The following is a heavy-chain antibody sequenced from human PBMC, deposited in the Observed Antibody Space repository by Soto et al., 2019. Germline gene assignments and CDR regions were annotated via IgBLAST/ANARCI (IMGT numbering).Heavy chain of an antibody. J-gene: IGHJ4*02. CDR2: IYYSGST. D-gene: IGHD2-15*01. V-gene: IGHV4-59*08. Sequence: SETLSLTCTVSGGSISSYYWSWIRQPPGKGLEWIGYIYYSGSTNYNPSLKSRVTISVDTSKNQFSLKLSSVTAADTAVYYCARQKGYCSGGSCLTRNYFDYWGQGTLVTVS. CDR3: ARQKGYCSGGSCLTRNYFDY. CDR1: GGSISSYY.